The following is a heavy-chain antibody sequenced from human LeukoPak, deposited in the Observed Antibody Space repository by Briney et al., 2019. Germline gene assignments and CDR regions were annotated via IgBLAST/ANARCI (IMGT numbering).Heavy chain of an antibody. V-gene: IGHV3-23*01. CDR2: ITSGGGST. J-gene: IGHJ4*02. Sequence: GGSLRLPCAASGFTFSQSAMSWVRQAPGKGLEWVSSITSGGGSTFYADSVKARFTISRDNSKNTLYLQMSSLRAEDTALYYCAKRAPYYFDYWGQGTLVSVSS. CDR3: AKRAPYYFDY. CDR1: GFTFSQSA.